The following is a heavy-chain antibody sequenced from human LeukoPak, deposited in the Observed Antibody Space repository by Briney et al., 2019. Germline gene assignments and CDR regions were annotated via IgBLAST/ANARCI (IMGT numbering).Heavy chain of an antibody. CDR1: GFIFKKYW. CDR2: INGRGGII. CDR3: AREGDGSRYYFDY. Sequence: GGSLRLSCAASGFIFKKYWMNWVRQAPGKGLEWLSHINGRGGIINYADSVKGRFTISRDNARNSLDLHMSSLGAEDTAVYYCAREGDGSRYYFDYWGQGILVTVSS. D-gene: IGHD2-21*01. J-gene: IGHJ4*02. V-gene: IGHV3-48*04.